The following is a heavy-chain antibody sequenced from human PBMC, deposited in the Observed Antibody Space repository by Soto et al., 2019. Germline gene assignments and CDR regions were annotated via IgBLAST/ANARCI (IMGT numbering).Heavy chain of an antibody. V-gene: IGHV3-23*01. J-gene: IGHJ1*01. CDR3: AKDGDILSGYPEYFQH. CDR1: GFTFSSYA. D-gene: IGHD3-9*01. CDR2: ISGGGGST. Sequence: EEQLLESGGGLVQPGGSLRLSCAASGFTFSSYAMSWVRQAPGKGLECVSSISGGGGSTYYADSVKGRFTISRDNSKNTLYLQMNSLRAEDTAVYYCAKDGDILSGYPEYFQHWGQGTLVTVSS.